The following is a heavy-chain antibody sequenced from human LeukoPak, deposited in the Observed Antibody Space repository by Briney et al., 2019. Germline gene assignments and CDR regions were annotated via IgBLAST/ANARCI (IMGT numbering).Heavy chain of an antibody. CDR3: ARAGTLQSNPSAFDI. CDR1: GGSISSYY. D-gene: IGHD5-24*01. CDR2: IYYSGST. J-gene: IGHJ3*02. V-gene: IGHV4-59*01. Sequence: SETLSLTCTVSGGSISSYYWSWIRQPPGKERGGIGYIYYSGSTSYNPSLRSRVTISVDTSKNQFSLKLYSVTAADTAVYYCARAGTLQSNPSAFDIWGQGTMVTVSS.